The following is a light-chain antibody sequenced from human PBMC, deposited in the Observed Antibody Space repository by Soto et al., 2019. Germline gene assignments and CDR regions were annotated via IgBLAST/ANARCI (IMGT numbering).Light chain of an antibody. J-gene: IGLJ1*01. CDR2: DVS. Sequence: QSVLTQPASVCGSPGQSIAISCTGTSSDVGGYSYVSWYQQQPGKATKLVISDVSNRPSGVSDRFSGSKSGNTASLTISGLQTEDEADYYCASYTTSSTYVFGTGTKVTVL. CDR3: ASYTTSSTYV. V-gene: IGLV2-14*01. CDR1: SSDVGGYSY.